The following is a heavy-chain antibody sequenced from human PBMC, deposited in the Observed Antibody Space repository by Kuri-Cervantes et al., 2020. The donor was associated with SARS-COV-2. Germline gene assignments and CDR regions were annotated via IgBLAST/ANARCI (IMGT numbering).Heavy chain of an antibody. D-gene: IGHD2-2*01. CDR3: ARPQPNENGFDP. CDR1: GGTFSNYA. V-gene: IGHV1-69*06. J-gene: IGHJ5*02. Sequence: SVKVFCKASGGTFSNYAITWVRQAPGQGLEWMGGIIPIFGTANYAQTFQGRVTIIADKSTSTAYMELSSLRSEDTAVYYCARPQPNENGFDPWGQGTLVTVSS. CDR2: IIPIFGTA.